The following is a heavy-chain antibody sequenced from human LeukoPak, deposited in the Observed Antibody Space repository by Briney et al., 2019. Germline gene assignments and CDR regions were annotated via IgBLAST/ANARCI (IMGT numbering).Heavy chain of an antibody. Sequence: PSETLSLTCTVSGGSISSSSYYWGWIRQPPGKGLEWIGSIYYSGSTYYNPSLKSRVTISVDTSKNQFSLKLSSVTAADTAVYYCASSGYSSGWYGDYWGQGTLVTVSS. J-gene: IGHJ4*02. V-gene: IGHV4-39*01. CDR1: GGSISSSSYY. CDR3: ASSGYSSGWYGDY. CDR2: IYYSGST. D-gene: IGHD6-19*01.